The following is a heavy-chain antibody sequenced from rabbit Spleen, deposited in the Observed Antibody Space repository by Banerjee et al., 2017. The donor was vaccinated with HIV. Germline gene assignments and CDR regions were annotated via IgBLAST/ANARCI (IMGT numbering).Heavy chain of an antibody. CDR1: GFDFSKNG. CDR2: IDPVFGST. V-gene: IGHV1S45*01. D-gene: IGHD8-1*01. CDR3: ARDTGSSFSSYGMDL. Sequence: QEQLEESGGGLVKPGASLTLTCTASGFDFSKNGMCWVRQAPGKGLEWIGYIDPVFGSTDYASWAKGRFIMSRTSSTTVTLRMTSLTAADTATYFCARDTGSSFSSYGMDLWGPGTLVTVS. J-gene: IGHJ6*01.